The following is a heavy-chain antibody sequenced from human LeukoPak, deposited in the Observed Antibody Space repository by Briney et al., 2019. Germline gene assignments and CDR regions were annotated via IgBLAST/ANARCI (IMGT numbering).Heavy chain of an antibody. D-gene: IGHD3-16*01. V-gene: IGHV3-23*01. CDR2: ITNSGGTT. Sequence: HAGGSLRLSCAASGFTFSSYAMSWVRQAPGKGLEWVSAITNSGGTTYYADSVKGRFTISRDNSKNTLYLQMNSLRAEDTAVYYCAKDPTHVSWLFDYWGQGALVTVSS. CDR1: GFTFSSYA. J-gene: IGHJ4*02. CDR3: AKDPTHVSWLFDY.